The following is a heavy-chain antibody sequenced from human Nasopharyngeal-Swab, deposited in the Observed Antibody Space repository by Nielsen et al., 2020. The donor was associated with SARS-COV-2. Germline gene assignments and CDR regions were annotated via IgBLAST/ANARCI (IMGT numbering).Heavy chain of an antibody. V-gene: IGHV1-18*01. J-gene: IGHJ4*02. Sequence: ASVKVSCKASGYTYTSYAISWVRQAPGQWLEWMGWISAYNGNTNYAQKLQGRVTMTTDTSTSTAYMELRSLRSDDTAVYYCAREKELGTWDYWGQGTLVTVSS. D-gene: IGHD1-26*01. CDR2: ISAYNGNT. CDR1: GYTYTSYA. CDR3: AREKELGTWDY.